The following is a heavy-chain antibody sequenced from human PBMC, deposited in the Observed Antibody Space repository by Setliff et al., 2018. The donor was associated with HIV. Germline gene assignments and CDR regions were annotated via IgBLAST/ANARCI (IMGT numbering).Heavy chain of an antibody. CDR2: ISSSGNTI. Sequence: GGSLRLSCAASGFTFSDYYMSWIRQAPGKGLEWISYISSSGNTIYYADSVRGRFTFSRDNAKNSLYLQMNSLRAEDTAVYYCVRGLGSEFDYWGQGTLVTVSS. V-gene: IGHV3-11*01. J-gene: IGHJ4*02. CDR3: VRGLGSEFDY. D-gene: IGHD2-15*01. CDR1: GFTFSDYY.